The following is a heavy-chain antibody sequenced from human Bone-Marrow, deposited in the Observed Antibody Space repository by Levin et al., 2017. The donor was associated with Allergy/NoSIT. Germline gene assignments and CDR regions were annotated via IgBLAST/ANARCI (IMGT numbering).Heavy chain of an antibody. D-gene: IGHD1-26*01. CDR1: GGSISSSSHY. V-gene: IGHV4-39*01. J-gene: IGHJ4*02. Sequence: SETLSLTCTVSGGSISSSSHYWGWIRQPPGKGLEWIGRIYYSGSTYYNPSLKSRVTISVDTSKNQFSLKLSSVTAADTAVYYCARQGGTYYYFDYWGQGTLVTVSS. CDR3: ARQGGTYYYFDY. CDR2: IYYSGST.